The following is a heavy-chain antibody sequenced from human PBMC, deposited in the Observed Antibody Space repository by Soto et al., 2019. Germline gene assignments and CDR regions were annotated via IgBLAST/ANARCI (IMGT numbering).Heavy chain of an antibody. J-gene: IGHJ3*02. CDR2: ISYDGSNK. Sequence: PGGSLRLSCAASGFTFSSYGMHWVRQAPGKGLERVAVISYDGSNKYYADSVKGQFTISRDNSKNTLYLQMGSLRAEDMALYYCARDLDCSGGSPCAFDIWGQGTMVTVS. V-gene: IGHV3-30*03. CDR3: ARDLDCSGGSPCAFDI. CDR1: GFTFSSYG. D-gene: IGHD2-15*01.